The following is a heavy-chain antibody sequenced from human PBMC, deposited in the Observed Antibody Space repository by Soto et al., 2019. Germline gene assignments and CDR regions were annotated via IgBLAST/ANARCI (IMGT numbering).Heavy chain of an antibody. CDR3: ARDSDIYYGMDV. V-gene: IGHV3-23*01. Sequence: EVQLLESGGGLVQPGGSLRLSCAASGFTFSSSAMSWVRQTPGKGLEWVSDISGGSTNTYYADSVKGRFTISRDNSKYSLYLQMNSLTDEDTAVYYCARDSDIYYGMDVWGQGTTVTVSS. CDR1: GFTFSSSA. J-gene: IGHJ6*02. CDR2: ISGGSTNT. D-gene: IGHD3-9*01.